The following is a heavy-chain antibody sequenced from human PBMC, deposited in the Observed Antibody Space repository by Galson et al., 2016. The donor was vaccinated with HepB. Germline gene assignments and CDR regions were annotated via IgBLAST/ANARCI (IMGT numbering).Heavy chain of an antibody. J-gene: IGHJ2*01. V-gene: IGHV1-69*13. D-gene: IGHD2-21*02. CDR1: GGTFSNYA. CDR3: ARDRVVCDRDCSTSGYFDL. Sequence: SVKVSCKASGGTFSNYAISWVRQAPGQGLEWMGGIIPIYGRSNYAQKFQGRVTITADESTSIAYMEVSRLKSEDTAVYYCARDRVVCDRDCSTSGYFDLWGQVALVTVSS. CDR2: IIPIYGRS.